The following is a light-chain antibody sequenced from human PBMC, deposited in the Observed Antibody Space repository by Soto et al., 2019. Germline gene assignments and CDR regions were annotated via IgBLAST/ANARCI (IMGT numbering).Light chain of an antibody. CDR3: QQYGSSPWT. V-gene: IGKV3-11*01. Sequence: EIVLTQSPATLSLSPGERATLSCRASQSVRSFLAWYQQKPGQAPRLLIYDASNRATGVPGRFSGSGSGTDFTLTISSLEPEDFAVYYCQQYGSSPWTFGQGTKVDIK. J-gene: IGKJ1*01. CDR2: DAS. CDR1: QSVRSF.